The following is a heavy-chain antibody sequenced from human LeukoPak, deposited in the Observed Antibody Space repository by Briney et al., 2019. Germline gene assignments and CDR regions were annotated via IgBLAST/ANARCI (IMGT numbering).Heavy chain of an antibody. CDR1: GGSIRSSSYY. V-gene: IGHV4-39*01. J-gene: IGHJ4*02. D-gene: IGHD6-19*01. CDR3: ARYSSGWYGEEFDY. Sequence: TSETLSLTCTVSGGSIRSSSYYWGLIRQPPGKWLEWFGSIYYSGSTYYNPSLKSRVTISVDTSKNQFSLKLSSVTAADTAVYYCARYSSGWYGEEFDYWGQGTLVTVSS. CDR2: IYYSGST.